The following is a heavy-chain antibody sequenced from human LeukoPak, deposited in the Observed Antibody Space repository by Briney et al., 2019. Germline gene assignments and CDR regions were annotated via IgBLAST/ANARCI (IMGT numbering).Heavy chain of an antibody. CDR3: ARDSGTTGEVKFDP. CDR2: IYTTGSI. V-gene: IGHV4-4*07. CDR1: GDSINNFY. Sequence: SETLSLTCTVSGDSINNFYLSWIRQPAGQGLQWIGRIYTTGSITYNPSLKSRVTMSVDRSKKNFSLRLSSVTAADTAVYCCARDSGTTGEVKFDPWGPGSLVTVSS. D-gene: IGHD3-10*01. J-gene: IGHJ5*02.